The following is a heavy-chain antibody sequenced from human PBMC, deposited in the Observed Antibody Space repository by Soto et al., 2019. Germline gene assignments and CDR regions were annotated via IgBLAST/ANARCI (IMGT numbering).Heavy chain of an antibody. D-gene: IGHD6-13*01. CDR2: IIPIFGTA. Sequence: ASVKVSCKASGGTFSSYAISWVRQAPGQGLEWMGGIIPIFGTANYAQKFQGRVTITADESTSTAYMELSSLRSEDTAVYYCARDKLAAAGTFDYWGQGTLVTVSS. V-gene: IGHV1-69*13. J-gene: IGHJ4*02. CDR3: ARDKLAAAGTFDY. CDR1: GGTFSSYA.